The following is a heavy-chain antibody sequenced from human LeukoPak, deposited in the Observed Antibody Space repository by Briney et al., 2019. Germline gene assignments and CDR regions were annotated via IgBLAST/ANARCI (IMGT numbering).Heavy chain of an antibody. CDR2: INPNSGGT. CDR3: ARESLPIRSSGWYGGTYYYYYGMDV. D-gene: IGHD6-19*01. Sequence: ASVKVSCTASGYTFTGYYMHWVRQAPGQGLEWMGWINPNSGGTNYAQKFQGRVTMTRDTSISTAYMELSRLRSDDTAVYYCARESLPIRSSGWYGGTYYYYYGMDVWGQGTTVTVSS. J-gene: IGHJ6*02. V-gene: IGHV1-2*02. CDR1: GYTFTGYY.